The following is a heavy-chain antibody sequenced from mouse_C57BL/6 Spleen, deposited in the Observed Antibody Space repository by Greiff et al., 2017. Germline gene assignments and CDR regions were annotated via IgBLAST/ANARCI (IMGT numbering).Heavy chain of an antibody. Sequence: VQLQQPGAELVRPGSSVKLSCKASGYTFTSYWMHWVKQRPIQGLEWIGNIDPSDSETHYNQKFKDKATLTVDKSSSTAYMQLSSLTSEDSAVYYCARSVTTEYYYAMDYWGQGTSVTVSS. V-gene: IGHV1-52*01. D-gene: IGHD2-2*01. CDR2: IDPSDSET. CDR1: GYTFTSYW. J-gene: IGHJ4*01. CDR3: ARSVTTEYYYAMDY.